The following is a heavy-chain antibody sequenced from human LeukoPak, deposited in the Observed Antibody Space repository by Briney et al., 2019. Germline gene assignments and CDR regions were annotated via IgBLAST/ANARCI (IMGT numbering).Heavy chain of an antibody. CDR2: VYYTGAS. V-gene: IGHV4-39*07. CDR3: ARGAPPQN. CDR1: GGSISSSSYY. J-gene: IGHJ4*02. Sequence: SETLSLTCTVSGGSISSSSYYWGWIRQPPGKGLEWIGSVYYTGASYYNPSLKSRVTISIDTSKNHFSLNLTSVTAADTAVYYCARGAPPQNWGQGALVTVSS.